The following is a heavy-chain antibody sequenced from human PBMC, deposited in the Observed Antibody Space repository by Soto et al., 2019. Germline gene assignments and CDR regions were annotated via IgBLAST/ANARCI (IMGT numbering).Heavy chain of an antibody. CDR2: IYYSGST. J-gene: IGHJ5*02. CDR1: GRSIPSSSYY. CDR3: ARHSYYYGSTYGCWLDP. D-gene: IGHD3-10*01. Sequence: SATLTLTCTVSGRSIPSSSYYWGWIRQPPGKGLEWIGSIYYSGSTYYNPSLKSRVTISVDTSKNQFSLKLSSVTAADTAVYYCARHSYYYGSTYGCWLDPWGQG. V-gene: IGHV4-39*01.